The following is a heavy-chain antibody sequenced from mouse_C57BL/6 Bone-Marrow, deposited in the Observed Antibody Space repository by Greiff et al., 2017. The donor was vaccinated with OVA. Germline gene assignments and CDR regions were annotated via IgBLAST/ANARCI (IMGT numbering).Heavy chain of an antibody. D-gene: IGHD3-2*02. Sequence: QVQLQQSGAELVKPGASVKLSCKASGYTFTSYWMHWVKQRPGQGLEWIGMIHPNSGSTNYTEKFKSKATLTVDKSSSTAYLQISSLTSENSAVYCCASQAWFAYWGQGTLVTVSA. J-gene: IGHJ3*01. CDR3: ASQAWFAY. CDR1: GYTFTSYW. CDR2: IHPNSGST. V-gene: IGHV1-64*01.